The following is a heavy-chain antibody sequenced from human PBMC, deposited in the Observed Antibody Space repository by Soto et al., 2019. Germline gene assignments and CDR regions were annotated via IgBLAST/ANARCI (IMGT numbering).Heavy chain of an antibody. V-gene: IGHV3-30*18. Sequence: QVQLVESGGGVVQPGRSLRLSCAASGFTFSSYGMHWVRQAPGKGLEWVAVISYDGSNKYYAESVKGRFTISRDNSKNTLYLQMNSLRAEDTAVYYCAKGPAVGWFDPWGQGTLVTVSS. CDR2: ISYDGSNK. D-gene: IGHD2-15*01. CDR3: AKGPAVGWFDP. CDR1: GFTFSSYG. J-gene: IGHJ5*02.